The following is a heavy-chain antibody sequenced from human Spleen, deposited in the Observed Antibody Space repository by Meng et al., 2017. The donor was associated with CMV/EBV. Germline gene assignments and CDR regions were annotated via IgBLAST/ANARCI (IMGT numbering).Heavy chain of an antibody. CDR2: IYSGGTST. J-gene: IGHJ6*02. CDR1: GFTFTSYV. V-gene: IGHV3-23*03. CDR3: AKEACSTTSCYYNYYYGLDV. D-gene: IGHD2-2*01. Sequence: GESLKISCAASGFTFTSYVMSWVRQAPGKGLEWVSVIYSGGTSTHYADSVKGRLTISRDNSKNTLFLQMNSLRAEDTAVYYCAKEACSTTSCYYNYYYGLDVWGQGTTVIVSS.